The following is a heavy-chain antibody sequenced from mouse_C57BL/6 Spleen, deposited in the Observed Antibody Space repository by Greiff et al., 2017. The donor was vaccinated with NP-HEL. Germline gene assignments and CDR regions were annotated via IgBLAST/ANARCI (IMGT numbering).Heavy chain of an antibody. Sequence: VQLQQPGAELVKPGASVKLSCKASGYTFTSYWMHWVKQRPGQGLEWIGMIHPNSGSTNYNEKFKSKATLTVDKSSSTAYMQLSSLTSEDSAVYYCARGYYGSSLGAMDYWGQGTSVTVSS. D-gene: IGHD1-1*01. CDR2: IHPNSGST. J-gene: IGHJ4*01. CDR3: ARGYYGSSLGAMDY. CDR1: GYTFTSYW. V-gene: IGHV1-64*01.